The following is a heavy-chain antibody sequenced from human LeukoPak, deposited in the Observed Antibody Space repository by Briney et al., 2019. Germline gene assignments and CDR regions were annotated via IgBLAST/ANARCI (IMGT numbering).Heavy chain of an antibody. V-gene: IGHV4-34*01. J-gene: IGHJ4*02. Sequence: SETLSLTCAVYGGSFSGYYWSWIGQPPGKGLEWIGEINHSGSTNYNPSLKSRVTISIDTSKNQFSLNLSSVTAADTAVYYCARLDDSLVRGAADYWGQGTLVTVSS. CDR1: GGSFSGYY. CDR3: ARLDDSLVRGAADY. CDR2: INHSGST. D-gene: IGHD3-10*01.